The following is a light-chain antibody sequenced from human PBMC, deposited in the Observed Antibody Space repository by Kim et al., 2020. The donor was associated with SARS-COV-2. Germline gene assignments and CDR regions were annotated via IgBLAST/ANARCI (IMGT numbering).Light chain of an antibody. CDR1: SSNSGAFYD. V-gene: IGLV1-40*01. J-gene: IGLJ3*02. CDR3: QSYDRSLSGSV. Sequence: RVTNPCTGSSSNSGAFYDVHWYQPLPGTAPKLLIHANTNRPSGVPDRFSGSKSDTSASLDITGLQAEDEAVYYCQSYDRSLSGSVFGGGTKVTVL. CDR2: ANT.